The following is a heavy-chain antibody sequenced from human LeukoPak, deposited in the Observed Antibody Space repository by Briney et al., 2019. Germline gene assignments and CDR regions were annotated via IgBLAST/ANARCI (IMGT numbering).Heavy chain of an antibody. J-gene: IGHJ3*02. V-gene: IGHV3-53*01. Sequence: GGSLRLSCVASGFTVRGDYMTWVRQAPGKGLERVSFVYGGGTTYYEDSVKGRFTISRDSSKNTLFLQMNSLRVGDTAVYYCARAGYFDSSGFYAPDAFDIWGQGTVVTVSS. D-gene: IGHD3-22*01. CDR1: GFTVRGDY. CDR2: VYGGGTT. CDR3: ARAGYFDSSGFYAPDAFDI.